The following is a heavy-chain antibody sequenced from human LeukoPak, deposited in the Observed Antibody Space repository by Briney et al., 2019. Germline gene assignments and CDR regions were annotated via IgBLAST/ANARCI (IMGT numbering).Heavy chain of an antibody. Sequence: PSETLSLTCSVSGYSVSGAYYWGWIRQPPGKGLEWIGTMYHSGNSNYNPSLQSRVTISVDTSKNQFSLKLISVTAADTAVYYCARFATGGLYYFDYWGQGTLVIVSS. V-gene: IGHV4-38-2*01. CDR1: GYSVSGAYY. CDR3: ARFATGGLYYFDY. CDR2: MYHSGNS. J-gene: IGHJ4*02. D-gene: IGHD6-19*01.